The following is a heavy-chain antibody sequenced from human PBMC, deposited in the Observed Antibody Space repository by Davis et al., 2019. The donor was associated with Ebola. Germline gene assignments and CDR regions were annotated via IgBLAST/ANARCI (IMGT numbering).Heavy chain of an antibody. J-gene: IGHJ4*02. CDR2: IIPIFGTA. CDR1: GGTFSSYA. Sequence: SVKVSCKASGGTFSSYAISWVRQAPGQGLEWMGGIIPIFGTANYAQKFQGRVTITADESTSTAYMELSSLRSEDTAVYYCARGPRGDIVVVPAAIGDYWGQGTLVTVSS. CDR3: ARGPRGDIVVVPAAIGDY. D-gene: IGHD2-2*01. V-gene: IGHV1-69*13.